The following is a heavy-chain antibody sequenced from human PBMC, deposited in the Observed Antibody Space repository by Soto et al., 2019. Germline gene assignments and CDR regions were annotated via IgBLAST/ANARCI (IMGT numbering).Heavy chain of an antibody. Sequence: ASVKVSCKASGGTFSSYAISWVRQAPGQGLEWMGGIIPIFGTANYAQKFQGRVTITADESTSTAYMELSSLRSEDTAVYYCARAGSDDDDAFDIWGQGTMVTVSS. CDR2: IIPIFGTA. J-gene: IGHJ3*02. D-gene: IGHD3-10*01. CDR3: ARAGSDDDDAFDI. V-gene: IGHV1-69*13. CDR1: GGTFSSYA.